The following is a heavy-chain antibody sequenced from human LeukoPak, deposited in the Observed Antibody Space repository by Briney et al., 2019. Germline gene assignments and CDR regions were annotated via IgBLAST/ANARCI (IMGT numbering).Heavy chain of an antibody. J-gene: IGHJ4*02. CDR2: IRYDGSNK. CDR1: AVSFSDYA. D-gene: IGHD1-1*01. CDR3: AKDGESGIQYTQGYFDY. Sequence: GGSLRLSCSASAVSFSDYAIYCVRRTPGTGLEGVAFIRYDGSNKIYADSVKGRFTISRDNSYNKVYLQMTGLTAEDTAVYYCAKDGESGIQYTQGYFDYWGQGTLVTVSS. V-gene: IGHV3-30*02.